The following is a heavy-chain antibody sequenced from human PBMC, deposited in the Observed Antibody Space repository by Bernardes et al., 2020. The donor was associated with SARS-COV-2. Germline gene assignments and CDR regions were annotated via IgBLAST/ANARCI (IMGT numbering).Heavy chain of an antibody. D-gene: IGHD2-21*02. CDR2: IYPGDSDT. Sequence: GESLKISCKGSGYCFTSYWIGWVRQMPGKGLEWMGNIYPGDSDTRYSPSFQGQVTISADKSISTAYLQWSSLKASDTAMYYCARGEMNYRDYCGGDCKYYYGMDVWGQGTTVTVSS. V-gene: IGHV5-51*01. CDR3: ARGEMNYRDYCGGDCKYYYGMDV. J-gene: IGHJ6*02. CDR1: GYCFTSYW.